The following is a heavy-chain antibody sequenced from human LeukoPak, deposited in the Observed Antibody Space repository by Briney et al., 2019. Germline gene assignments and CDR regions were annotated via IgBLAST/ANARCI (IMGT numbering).Heavy chain of an antibody. CDR3: AKSPRSAADNWFDP. D-gene: IGHD6-13*01. V-gene: IGHV3-23*01. Sequence: GGSLRLSCAASGFTLSTYPMNWVRQAPGKGLEWVSGISAGGGSTYYADSVKGRFTISRDNSKNTLYLQMNSLTVEDTAVYYCAKSPRSAADNWFDPWGQGTLVTVSS. CDR1: GFTLSTYP. CDR2: ISAGGGST. J-gene: IGHJ5*02.